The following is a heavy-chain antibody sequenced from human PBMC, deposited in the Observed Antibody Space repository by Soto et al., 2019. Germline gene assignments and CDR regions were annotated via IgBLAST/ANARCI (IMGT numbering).Heavy chain of an antibody. CDR1: GGTSSDYA. CDR2: IIPILGTA. J-gene: IGHJ3*01. D-gene: IGHD3-10*01. V-gene: IGHV1-69*01. Sequence: QVLLVQSGTEVKKPGSSVKVSCQASGGTSSDYALTWVRQAPGQGLEWMGGIIPILGTANYAQRFQGRASITADESSSTPYMELSRLKSEDTAVYYCAGSFKYGSGTFDALDVWGHGTMVMVSS. CDR3: AGSFKYGSGTFDALDV.